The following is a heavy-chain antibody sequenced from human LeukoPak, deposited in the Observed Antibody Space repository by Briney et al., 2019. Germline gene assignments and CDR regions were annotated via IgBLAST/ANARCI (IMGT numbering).Heavy chain of an antibody. CDR1: GYSFTSYW. J-gene: IGHJ5*02. CDR3: ARHGRVAAWFDP. CDR2: IYPGDSDT. D-gene: IGHD6-13*01. Sequence: GESLKISCKGSGYSFTSYWIVWVRQMPGKGLEWMGSIYPGDSDTRYSASFQGQVTISADKSTSTAYLQWSSLKASDTAMYYCARHGRVAAWFDPWGQGTLVTVSS. V-gene: IGHV5-51*01.